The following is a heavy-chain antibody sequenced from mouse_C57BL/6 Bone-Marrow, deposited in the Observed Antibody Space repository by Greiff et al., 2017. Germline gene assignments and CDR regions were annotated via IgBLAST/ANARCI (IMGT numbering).Heavy chain of an antibody. D-gene: IGHD1-1*01. J-gene: IGHJ2*01. CDR1: GFNIKDYY. Sequence: EVQLQQSGAELVKPGASVKLSCTASGFNIKDYYMHWVKQRTEQGLEWIGRIDPEDGDTKYAPTFQGKATITADTSSNTAYLQLSSLTSEDTAGYYCARRLCYYGSSDYWGQGTTLTVSS. CDR3: ARRLCYYGSSDY. V-gene: IGHV14-2*01. CDR2: IDPEDGDT.